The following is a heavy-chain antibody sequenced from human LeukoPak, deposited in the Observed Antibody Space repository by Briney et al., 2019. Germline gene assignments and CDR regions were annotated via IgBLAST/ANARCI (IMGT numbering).Heavy chain of an antibody. J-gene: IGHJ4*02. V-gene: IGHV4-34*01. CDR3: ARHYYDSSGDLYYFDY. Sequence: SETLSLTCAVYGGSFSGYYWSWIRQPPGKGLEWIGEINHSGSTKYNPSLKSRVTISVDTSKNQFSLKLSSVTAADTAVYYCARHYYDSSGDLYYFDYWGQGTLVTVSS. CDR1: GGSFSGYY. D-gene: IGHD3-22*01. CDR2: INHSGST.